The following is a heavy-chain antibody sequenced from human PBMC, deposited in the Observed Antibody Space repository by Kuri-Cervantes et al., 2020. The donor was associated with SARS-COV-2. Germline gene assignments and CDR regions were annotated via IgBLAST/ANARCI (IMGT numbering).Heavy chain of an antibody. CDR1: VFTFSTYA. D-gene: IGHD3-22*01. V-gene: IGHV3-30*02. CDR3: GSGLLPHY. CDR2: IWYDEDNK. J-gene: IGHJ4*02. Sequence: GESLKISCAASVFTFSTYAMHWVRQAPGKGLECVAFIWYDEDNKYYADSVKGRFTISRDNSKNTLYLQMNTLRAEDTAVYYCGSGLLPHYWGQGIMVTVSS.